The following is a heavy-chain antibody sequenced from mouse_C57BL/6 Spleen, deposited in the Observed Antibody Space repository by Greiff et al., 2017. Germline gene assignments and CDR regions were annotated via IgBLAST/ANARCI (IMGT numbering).Heavy chain of an antibody. CDR2: IHPNSGST. D-gene: IGHD2-3*01. CDR3: AKNSDGYYFDY. V-gene: IGHV1-64*01. Sequence: QVQLQQPGAELVKPGASVKLSCKASGYTFTSYWMHWVKQRPGQGLEWIGMIHPNSGSTNYNEKFKSKATLTVDKSSSTAYMQRSSLTSEDSAVYYCAKNSDGYYFDYWGQGTTLTVSS. CDR1: GYTFTSYW. J-gene: IGHJ2*01.